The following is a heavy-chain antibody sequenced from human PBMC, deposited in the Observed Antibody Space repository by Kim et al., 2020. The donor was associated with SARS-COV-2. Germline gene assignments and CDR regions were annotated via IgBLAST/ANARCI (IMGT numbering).Heavy chain of an antibody. CDR3: TRAKIYYSYYSVESFD. CDR1: GGSISSGGYY. J-gene: IGHJ3*01. V-gene: IGHV4-31*03. CDR2: IYYSGST. D-gene: IGHD4-4*01. Sequence: SETLSLTCTVSGGSISSGGYYWSWIRQHPGKGLEWIGYIYYSGSTYYNPSLKIRLTISLDTSQNHFSLKLMSVTAAATAVYYCTRAKIYYSYYSVESFD.